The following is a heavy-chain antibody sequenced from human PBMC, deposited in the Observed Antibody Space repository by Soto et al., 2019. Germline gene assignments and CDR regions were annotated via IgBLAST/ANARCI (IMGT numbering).Heavy chain of an antibody. Sequence: SETRSLTWTVSGGSVSRGIYYWIWIRQPPGKGLEWIGYMYYSGSTNYNPSLKSRVTISLDTSKNQFSLKLSSVTAADTAVYFCARTRDFWSGNDAFDIWGQGTMVTVSS. CDR2: MYYSGST. D-gene: IGHD3-3*01. CDR3: ARTRDFWSGNDAFDI. V-gene: IGHV4-61*01. J-gene: IGHJ3*02. CDR1: GGSVSRGIYY.